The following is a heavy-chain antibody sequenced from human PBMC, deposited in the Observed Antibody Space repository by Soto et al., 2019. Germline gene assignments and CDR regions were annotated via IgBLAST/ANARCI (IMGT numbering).Heavy chain of an antibody. CDR2: ISRSGGST. V-gene: IGHV3-23*01. Sequence: GSLRISCAASGFTFSSYTMSLVRPAPGKGLEWVSSISRSGGSTYYGDSVKGRFTISRDNSKNTLYLQMNSLRVEDTAVYYCAKVSPGGYRDAMDVWGQGTTVTVSS. CDR1: GFTFSSYT. D-gene: IGHD5-12*01. CDR3: AKVSPGGYRDAMDV. J-gene: IGHJ6*02.